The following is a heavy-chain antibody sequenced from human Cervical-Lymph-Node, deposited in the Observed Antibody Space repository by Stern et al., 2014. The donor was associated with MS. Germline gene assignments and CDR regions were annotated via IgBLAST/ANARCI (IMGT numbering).Heavy chain of an antibody. J-gene: IGHJ2*01. V-gene: IGHV4-4*02. Sequence: QLQLRESGPGLVKPSGTLSLTCAVSGGSVSSTNWWSWVRQSPGKGLEWIGNIYHSGASNYRPSLRSRVSISLDNSKNHLSLHLTSVTAADTAVYYCARERQQYCNSEGCSYWYFDLWGRGTLVTVSS. CDR2: IYHSGAS. CDR3: ARERQQYCNSEGCSYWYFDL. CDR1: GGSVSSTNW. D-gene: IGHD2/OR15-2a*01.